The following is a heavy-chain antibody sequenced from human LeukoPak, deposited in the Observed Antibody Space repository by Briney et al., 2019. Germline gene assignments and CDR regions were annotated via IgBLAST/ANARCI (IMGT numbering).Heavy chain of an antibody. CDR2: IWYDGSNK. Sequence: GGSLRLSCAASGFTFSAYGMHWIRQAPGKGLEWVAVIWYDGSNKYYADSVKGRFTISRDNSKNTLYLQMNSLRAEDTAVYYCARGRAYSSSWPLAGYYGMDVWGQGTTVTVSS. J-gene: IGHJ6*02. CDR1: GFTFSAYG. V-gene: IGHV3-33*01. D-gene: IGHD6-13*01. CDR3: ARGRAYSSSWPLAGYYGMDV.